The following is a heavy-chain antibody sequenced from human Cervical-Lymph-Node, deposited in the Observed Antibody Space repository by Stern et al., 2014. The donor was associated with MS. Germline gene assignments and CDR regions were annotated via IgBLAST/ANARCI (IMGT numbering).Heavy chain of an antibody. CDR3: AIFHPPR. CDR1: GGTFSNYA. V-gene: IGHV1-69*12. J-gene: IGHJ3*01. CDR2: IIPIYGTP. Sequence: QVQLVQSGAEMKKPGSSVKVSCKASGGTFSNYAFNWVRQAPGQGLEWMGLIIPIYGTPNYAAKFQGRVTIIADESTVFMELTNLRSEDAAVYYCAIFHPPRWGQGTMVTVSA.